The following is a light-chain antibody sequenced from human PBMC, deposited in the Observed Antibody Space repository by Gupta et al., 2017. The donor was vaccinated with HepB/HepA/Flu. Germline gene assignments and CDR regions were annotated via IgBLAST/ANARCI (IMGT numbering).Light chain of an antibody. V-gene: IGLV7-43*01. J-gene: IGLJ3*02. CDR2: SAN. CDR1: TGAGTGVYF. Sequence: LVTQEPSLTVPPGGTVPLTCASSTGAGTGVYFPNWFQQKPGQAPRSLIYSANNKHAWTRARFSGSRLGGKAALTLSGVQPEDEDEYYCRLYYGGGWVFGGGTKLTVL. CDR3: RLYYGGGWV.